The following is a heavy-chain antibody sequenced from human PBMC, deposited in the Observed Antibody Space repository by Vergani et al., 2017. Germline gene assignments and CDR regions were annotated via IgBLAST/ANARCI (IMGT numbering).Heavy chain of an antibody. CDR3: TRHGRSGWAGYFQH. CDR2: IYHSGST. J-gene: IGHJ1*01. Sequence: QLQLQESGSGLVKPSQTLSLTCGVSGGSINSGTYDWSWIRQPPGKGLEWIGYIYHSGSTYYNEAHKSRLTITVDTSKNQFSLNLTSVTAADTAVYYCTRHGRSGWAGYFQHWGQGTLVTASS. CDR1: GGSINSGTYD. D-gene: IGHD6-19*01. V-gene: IGHV4-30-2*03.